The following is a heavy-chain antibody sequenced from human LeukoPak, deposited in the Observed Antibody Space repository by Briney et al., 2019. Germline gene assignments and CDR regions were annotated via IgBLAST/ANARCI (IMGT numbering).Heavy chain of an antibody. Sequence: ASLKVSCKASGYTFTSYGISWVRQAPGQGLEWMGWISAYNGNTNYAQRIQGRVTMTTDTSTSTANMELRSLRSDDTAVYYCARGVTTGAYDIWGQGTMVTVSS. CDR1: GYTFTSYG. D-gene: IGHD4-17*01. J-gene: IGHJ3*02. CDR3: ARGVTTGAYDI. V-gene: IGHV1-18*01. CDR2: ISAYNGNT.